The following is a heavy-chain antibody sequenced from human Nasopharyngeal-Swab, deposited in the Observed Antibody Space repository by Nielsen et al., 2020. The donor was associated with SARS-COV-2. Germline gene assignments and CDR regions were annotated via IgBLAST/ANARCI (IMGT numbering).Heavy chain of an antibody. D-gene: IGHD3-22*01. Sequence: WIRQPPGKGLEWVAVISYDGSNKYYADSVKGRFTISRDNSKNTLYLQMNSLRAEDTAVYYCAKGGGNAYYYDSRGVVDDAFDIWGQGTMVTVSS. V-gene: IGHV3-30*18. CDR3: AKGGGNAYYYDSRGVVDDAFDI. CDR2: ISYDGSNK. J-gene: IGHJ3*02.